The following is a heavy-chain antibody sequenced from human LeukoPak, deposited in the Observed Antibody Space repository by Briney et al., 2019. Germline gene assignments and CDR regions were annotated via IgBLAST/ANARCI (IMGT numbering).Heavy chain of an antibody. CDR3: AKGVAAGYYYYMDV. D-gene: IGHD6-13*01. V-gene: IGHV3-9*01. J-gene: IGHJ6*03. Sequence: PGRSLRLSCAASGFTFDDYAMHWVRQAQGKGLEWVSGISWNSGSIGYADSVKGRFTISRDNAKNSLYLQMNSLRAEDTALYYCAKGVAAGYYYYMDVWGKGTTVTVSS. CDR1: GFTFDDYA. CDR2: ISWNSGSI.